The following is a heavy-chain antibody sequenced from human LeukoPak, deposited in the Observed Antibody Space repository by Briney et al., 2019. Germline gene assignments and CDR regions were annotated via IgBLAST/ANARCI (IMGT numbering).Heavy chain of an antibody. V-gene: IGHV3-9*01. CDR3: AKGGIFGVALRG. CDR2: ISWYSGSI. J-gene: IGHJ4*02. D-gene: IGHD3-3*01. Sequence: GRSLRLSCAASGFTFDDYAMHWVRQAPGKGLEWVSGISWYSGSIGYADSVKGRFTISRDNAQNSLYLQMNSVSAEDTALYYCAKGGIFGVALRGWGQGTLVTVSS. CDR1: GFTFDDYA.